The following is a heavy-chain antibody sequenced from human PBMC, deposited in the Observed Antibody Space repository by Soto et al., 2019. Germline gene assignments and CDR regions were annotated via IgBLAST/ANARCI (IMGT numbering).Heavy chain of an antibody. CDR2: ICPGDSDT. CDR3: TRHGGSGNYYTIDQ. J-gene: IGHJ4*02. CDR1: GYVFTTYW. Sequence: PGESLKISCKGSGYVFTTYWIGWVRQMPGKGLEWMGIICPGDSDTKYSPSFQGQVTISADRSITTAYLQWSSLKASDTAMYYCTRHGGSGNYYTIDQWGQGTLVTVSS. V-gene: IGHV5-51*01. D-gene: IGHD3-10*01.